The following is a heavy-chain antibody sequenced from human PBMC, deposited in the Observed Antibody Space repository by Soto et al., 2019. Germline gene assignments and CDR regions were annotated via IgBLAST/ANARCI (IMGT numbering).Heavy chain of an antibody. CDR1: GASITRSGYY. V-gene: IGHV4-39*01. CDR2: IYYTGST. Sequence: QLQLQESGPGLVKPSETLSLACTVSGASITRSGYYWSWIRQPPGKGLEYIGIIYYTGSTYYNPSLKNRVTISVDTSKNQFSLRLNSVTAADSSVYFCARRNAAAAGQSFEYWGQGTLVLVSS. CDR3: ARRNAAAAGQSFEY. J-gene: IGHJ4*02. D-gene: IGHD6-13*01.